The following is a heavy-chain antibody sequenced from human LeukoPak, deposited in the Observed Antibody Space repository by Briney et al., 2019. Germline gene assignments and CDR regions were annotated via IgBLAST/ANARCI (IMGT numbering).Heavy chain of an antibody. V-gene: IGHV3-53*01. CDR1: GFTVSSNY. CDR3: ARDTDTVTTILDY. Sequence: PGGSLRLSCAASGFTVSSNYVSWVRQAPGKGLEWVSVIYSGGSTYYADSVKGRFTISRDNAKNTLYLQMNSLRAEDTAVYYCARDTDTVTTILDYWGQGTLVTVSS. CDR2: IYSGGST. J-gene: IGHJ4*02. D-gene: IGHD4-17*01.